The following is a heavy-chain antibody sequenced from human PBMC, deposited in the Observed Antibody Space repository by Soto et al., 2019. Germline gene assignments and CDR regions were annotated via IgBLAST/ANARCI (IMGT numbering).Heavy chain of an antibody. CDR1: GFTFSSYA. CDR2: ISGSGSST. Sequence: QTGGSLRLSCAASGFTFSSYAMSWVRQAPGKGLEWVSSISGSGSSTYYADSVKGRFTISRDNSKNTLYLQMNSLRAEDTAVYYCAKATRVVVAALDYWGQGTLVTVSS. V-gene: IGHV3-23*01. J-gene: IGHJ4*02. CDR3: AKATRVVVAALDY. D-gene: IGHD2-15*01.